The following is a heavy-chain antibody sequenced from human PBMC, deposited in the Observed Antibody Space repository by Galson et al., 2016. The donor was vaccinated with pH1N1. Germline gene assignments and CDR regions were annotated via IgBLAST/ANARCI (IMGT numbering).Heavy chain of an antibody. CDR2: INSGGSST. V-gene: IGHV3-11*04. CDR3: ARVPGVAGPGGWFDP. CDR1: GFTFSDSY. J-gene: IGHJ5*02. Sequence: SLRLSCAASGFTFSDSYMSWIRQAPGKGLEFVSYINSGGSSTYYADSVKGRFTISRDNAKNSLYLQMSSLRAEDTAVYYCARVPGVAGPGGWFDPWSHGTLVTVSS. D-gene: IGHD2-2*01.